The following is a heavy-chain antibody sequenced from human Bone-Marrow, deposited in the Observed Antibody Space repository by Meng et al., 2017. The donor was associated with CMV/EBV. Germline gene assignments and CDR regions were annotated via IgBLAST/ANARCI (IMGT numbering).Heavy chain of an antibody. D-gene: IGHD3-10*01. J-gene: IGHJ6*02. CDR2: IRYDGSNK. CDR1: GFTFSSYG. V-gene: IGHV3-30*02. Sequence: GGSLRLSCAASGFTFSSYGMHWVRQAPGKGLEWVAFIRYDGSNKYYADSVKGRFTISRDNSKNTLYLQMNSLRAEDTAVYYCARDRVRDYYYYGMDVWGQGTMVTVSS. CDR3: ARDRVRDYYYYGMDV.